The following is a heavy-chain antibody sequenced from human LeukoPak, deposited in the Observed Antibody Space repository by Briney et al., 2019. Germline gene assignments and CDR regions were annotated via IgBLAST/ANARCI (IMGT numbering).Heavy chain of an antibody. Sequence: PGGSLRLSCAASGFTFSSYSMNWVRQAPGKGLEWVSSISSSSSYIYYADSVKGRFTISRDNAKNSLYLQMNSLRAEDTAVYYCARAPGDYDYYFDYWGQGTLVTVSS. CDR3: ARAPGDYDYYFDY. J-gene: IGHJ4*02. CDR2: ISSSSSYI. V-gene: IGHV3-21*01. D-gene: IGHD4-17*01. CDR1: GFTFSSYS.